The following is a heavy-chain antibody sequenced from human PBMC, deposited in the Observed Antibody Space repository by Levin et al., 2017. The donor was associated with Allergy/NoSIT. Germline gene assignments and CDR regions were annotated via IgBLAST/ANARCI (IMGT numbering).Heavy chain of an antibody. CDR1: GFTFSSYG. J-gene: IGHJ5*02. D-gene: IGHD1-26*01. CDR3: AKDLSPWELLPLFDP. Sequence: GESLKISCAASGFTFSSYGMHWVRQAPGKGLEWVVVISYDGSNKYYADSVKGRFTISRDNSKNTLYLQMNSLRAEDTAVYYCAKDLSPWELLPLFDPWGQGTLVTVSS. CDR2: ISYDGSNK. V-gene: IGHV3-30*18.